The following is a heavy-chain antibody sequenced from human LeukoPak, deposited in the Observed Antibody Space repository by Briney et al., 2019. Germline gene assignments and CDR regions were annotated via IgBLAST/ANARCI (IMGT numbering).Heavy chain of an antibody. Sequence: PSETLSLTCTVSGGSISSSSYYWGWIRQPPGKGLEWIGTIYYSGSTYCNPSLKSRVTISVDTSKNQFSLNLSSVTAADTAVYYCARVAAAAGRRPPYYFDCWGQGTLVTVSS. CDR1: GGSISSSSYY. CDR3: ARVAAAAGRRPPYYFDC. V-gene: IGHV4-39*07. CDR2: IYYSGST. J-gene: IGHJ4*02. D-gene: IGHD6-13*01.